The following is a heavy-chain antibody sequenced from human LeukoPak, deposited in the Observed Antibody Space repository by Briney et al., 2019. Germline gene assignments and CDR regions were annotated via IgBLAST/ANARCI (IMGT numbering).Heavy chain of an antibody. J-gene: IGHJ6*03. CDR2: ISSSSTYI. CDR1: GFTFSSYS. D-gene: IGHD3-3*01. CDR3: ARTYYDFWSGYYSPYYYYYYYMDV. Sequence: PGGSLRLSCAASGFTFSSYSMNWVRQAPGKGLEWVSSISSSSTYIYYADSLKGRFTISRDNAKNSLYLQMSSLRAEDTAVYYCARTYYDFWSGYYSPYYYYYYYMDVWGKGTTVTVSS. V-gene: IGHV3-21*01.